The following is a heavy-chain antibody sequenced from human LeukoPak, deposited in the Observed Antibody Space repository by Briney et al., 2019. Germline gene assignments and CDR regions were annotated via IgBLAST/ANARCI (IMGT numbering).Heavy chain of an antibody. CDR1: GGSISSHY. CDR3: ARGRGYSHIGPLPHDNWCDP. Sequence: SETLSLTCTASGGSISSHYWSWIRQPPGKGLEWIGYIYYSGSTNYNPSLKSRVTISVDTAKHQFSLKLSSVAAADTAVSYCARGRGYSHIGPLPHDNWCDPWGQGTLVTVSS. D-gene: IGHD5-18*01. J-gene: IGHJ5*02. CDR2: IYYSGST. V-gene: IGHV4-59*11.